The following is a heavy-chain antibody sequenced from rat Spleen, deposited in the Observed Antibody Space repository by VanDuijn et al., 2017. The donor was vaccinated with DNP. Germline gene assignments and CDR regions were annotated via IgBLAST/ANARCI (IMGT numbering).Heavy chain of an antibody. J-gene: IGHJ2*01. V-gene: IGHV3-1*01. CDR2: ISYSGIT. Sequence: EVQLQESGPGLVKPSQSLSLTCSVTGYSITTNYWGWIRMFPGNKMEWIGHISYSGITTYNPSLKSRISITRDTSKNQFFLQLNSLTTEDTATYYCARWGDYFDYWGQGVMVTVSS. CDR1: GYSITTNY. CDR3: ARWGDYFDY.